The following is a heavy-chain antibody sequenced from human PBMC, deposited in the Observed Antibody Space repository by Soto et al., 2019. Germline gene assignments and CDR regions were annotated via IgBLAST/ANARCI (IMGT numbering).Heavy chain of an antibody. Sequence: PSETLSLTCTVSGVSISSGGYYWSWIRQHPGKGLQWIGNIYYSGSTNYNPSLKSRIIISLDTSKNLFSLKLSSVTAADTAVYFCARYRISGSWSKFDYWGQGTLVTVSS. CDR2: IYYSGST. CDR1: GVSISSGGYY. D-gene: IGHD6-13*01. J-gene: IGHJ4*02. V-gene: IGHV4-31*03. CDR3: ARYRISGSWSKFDY.